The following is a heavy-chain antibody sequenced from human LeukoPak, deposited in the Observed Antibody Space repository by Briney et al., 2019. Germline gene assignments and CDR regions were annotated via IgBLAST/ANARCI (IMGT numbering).Heavy chain of an antibody. V-gene: IGHV4-59*01. J-gene: IGHJ4*02. CDR1: GGSISSYY. CDR3: ARGGGYSYGFRYYFDY. CDR2: IYYSGST. Sequence: PSETLSLTCTVSGGSISSYYWSWIRQPPGEGLEWIGYIYYSGSTNYNPSLKSRVTISVDTSKNQFSLKLSSVTAAGTAVYCCARGGGYSYGFRYYFDYWGQGTLVTVSS. D-gene: IGHD5-18*01.